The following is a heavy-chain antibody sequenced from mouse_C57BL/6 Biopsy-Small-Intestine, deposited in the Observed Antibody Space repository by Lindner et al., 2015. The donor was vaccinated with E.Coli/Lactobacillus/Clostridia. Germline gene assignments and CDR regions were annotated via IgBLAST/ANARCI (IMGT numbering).Heavy chain of an antibody. CDR1: GFTFSDYG. Sequence: VQLQESGGGLVKPGGSLKLSCAASGFTFSDYGMHWVRQAPEKGLEWVAYISSGSNTIYYADTVKGRFTISRDNAKNALFLQMTSLGSEDTAMYYCARGLPPNWYFDVWGTGTTVTVSS. D-gene: IGHD2-4*01. V-gene: IGHV5-17*01. CDR2: ISSGSNTI. J-gene: IGHJ1*03. CDR3: ARGLPPNWYFDV.